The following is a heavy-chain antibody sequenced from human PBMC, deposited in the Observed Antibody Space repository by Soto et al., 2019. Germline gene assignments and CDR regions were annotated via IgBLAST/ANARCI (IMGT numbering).Heavy chain of an antibody. Sequence: QVQLQESGPGLVKPSQTLSLTCTVSGGSISSGNFHWSWIRQPPGKGLEWIGYIYDSGNTYYNPSLKSRVAISVDTSKNQFSLKLSSVTAADTAVYYCARGGCISTSCPQGLFDYWGQGSLVTVSS. CDR3: ARGGCISTSCPQGLFDY. V-gene: IGHV4-31*03. CDR1: GGSISSGNFH. J-gene: IGHJ4*02. CDR2: IYDSGNT. D-gene: IGHD2-2*01.